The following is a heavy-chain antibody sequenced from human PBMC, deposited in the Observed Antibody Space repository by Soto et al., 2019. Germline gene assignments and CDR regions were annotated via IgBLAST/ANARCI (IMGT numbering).Heavy chain of an antibody. V-gene: IGHV4-59*08. CDR3: ARPRGTTPAVWYFDL. CDR1: GDFFSSHY. CDR2: VYHNGKT. D-gene: IGHD1-26*01. J-gene: IGHJ2*01. Sequence: QVQLQESGPGLVKPSETLSLTCTVSGDFFSSHYWSWIRQPPGKGLEWIGYVYHNGKTASNPSLKSRVTISMDTSKNQISLSLTSVTAADTAVYYCARPRGTTPAVWYFDLWGRGSLVTASS.